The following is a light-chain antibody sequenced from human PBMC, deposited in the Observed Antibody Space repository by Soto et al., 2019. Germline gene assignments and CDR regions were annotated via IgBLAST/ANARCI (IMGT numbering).Light chain of an antibody. CDR2: DVS. Sequence: QSALTQPASVSGSPGQSITISCTGTSSDVGGYKYVSWYQQHPGKAPKLMIYDVSNRPSGVSNRFSGSKSGNTASLTISGLQAADEADYYCSSYTSSSTPVVLGGGTKVTVL. V-gene: IGLV2-14*01. CDR1: SSDVGGYKY. CDR3: SSYTSSSTPVV. J-gene: IGLJ2*01.